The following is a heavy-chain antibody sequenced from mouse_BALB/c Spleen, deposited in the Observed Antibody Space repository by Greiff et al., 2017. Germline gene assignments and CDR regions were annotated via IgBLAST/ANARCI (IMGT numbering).Heavy chain of an antibody. CDR1: GYSITSDYA. CDR3: ASGGGREAY. J-gene: IGHJ3*01. V-gene: IGHV3-2*02. D-gene: IGHD3-3*01. Sequence: EVKLQESGPGLVKPSQSLSLTCTVTGYSITSDYAWNWIRQFPGNKLEWMGYISYSGSTSYNPSLKSRISITRDTSKNQFFLQLNSVTTEDTATYYCASGGGREAYWGQGTLVTVSA. CDR2: ISYSGST.